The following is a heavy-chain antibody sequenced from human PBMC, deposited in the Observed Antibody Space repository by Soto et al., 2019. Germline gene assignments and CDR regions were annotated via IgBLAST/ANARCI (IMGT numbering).Heavy chain of an antibody. CDR3: ARSVDFWSGYFDY. CDR2: IYYSGST. CDR1: GGSISSYY. J-gene: IGHJ4*02. Sequence: PSETLSLTCTVSGGSISSYYWSWIRQPPGKGLEWIGYIYYSGSTNYNPSLKSRVTISVDTSKNQFSLKLSSVTAADTAVYYCARSVDFWSGYFDYWGQGTLVTVSS. V-gene: IGHV4-59*08. D-gene: IGHD3-3*01.